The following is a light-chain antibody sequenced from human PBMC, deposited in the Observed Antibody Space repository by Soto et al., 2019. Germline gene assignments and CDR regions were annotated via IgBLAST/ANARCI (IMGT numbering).Light chain of an antibody. J-gene: IGKJ3*01. CDR2: AAS. V-gene: IGKV1-27*01. CDR3: QEYRSAPLT. Sequence: DIQMTQSPSSLSASVGNRVTITCRASQGIGNELAWYQQRPGKVPKPLLYAASTLQSGVPSRFSGSGSGTDFTLTISSLQPEDVATYYCQEYRSAPLTFGPGTKVDIK. CDR1: QGIGNE.